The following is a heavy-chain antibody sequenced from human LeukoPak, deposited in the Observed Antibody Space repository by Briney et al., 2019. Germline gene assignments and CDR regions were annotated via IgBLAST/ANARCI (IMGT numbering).Heavy chain of an antibody. CDR2: IRRDGSEK. J-gene: IGHJ3*02. CDR3: ARVKATVTTKPLEGAFDI. V-gene: IGHV3-7*03. CDR1: GFTFSSYW. D-gene: IGHD4-17*01. Sequence: GGSLRLSCAASGFTFSSYWMSWVRQAPGKGLEWVANIRRDGSEKYYVDSVKGRFTISRDNAKNSLYLQMNSLRAEDTAVYYCARVKATVTTKPLEGAFDIWGQGTMVTVSS.